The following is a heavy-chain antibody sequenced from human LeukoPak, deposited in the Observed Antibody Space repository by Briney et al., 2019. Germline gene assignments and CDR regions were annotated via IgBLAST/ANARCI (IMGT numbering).Heavy chain of an antibody. CDR2: IYHSGST. Sequence: PSQTLSLTCAVSGGPISSGGYSWSWIRQPPGKGLEWIGYIYHSGSTYYNPSLKSRVTISVDRSKNQFSLKLSSVTAADTAVYYCARGDAFDIWGQGTMVTVSS. CDR3: ARGDAFDI. J-gene: IGHJ3*02. V-gene: IGHV4-30-2*01. CDR1: GGPISSGGYS.